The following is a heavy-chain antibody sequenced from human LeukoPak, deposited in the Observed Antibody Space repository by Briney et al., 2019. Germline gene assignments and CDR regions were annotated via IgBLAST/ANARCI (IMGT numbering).Heavy chain of an antibody. D-gene: IGHD3-22*01. J-gene: IGHJ4*02. Sequence: GGSLRLSCAASGFTVRSNYMSWVRQAPGKGLEWVSVIYTGGNIYYADSVKGRFTISRDSSKNTLYLHMNSLRAEDTAVYFCARMYDSFPDYWGQGTLVTVSS. CDR2: IYTGGNI. CDR1: GFTVRSNY. V-gene: IGHV3-53*01. CDR3: ARMYDSFPDY.